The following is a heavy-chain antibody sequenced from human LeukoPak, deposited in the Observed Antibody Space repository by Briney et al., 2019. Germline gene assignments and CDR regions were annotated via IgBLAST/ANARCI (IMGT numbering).Heavy chain of an antibody. CDR1: GFTFSSYG. V-gene: IGHV3-33*01. CDR2: IWYDGSNK. J-gene: IGHJ5*02. CDR3: ARGSGTDWFDP. D-gene: IGHD1-14*01. Sequence: GGSLRLSCAASGFTFSSYGMHWVRQAPGKGLEWVAVIWYDGSNKYYADSVKGRFTISRDNSKNTLYLQMNSLRAEDTAVYYCARGSGTDWFDPWGQGTLVTVS.